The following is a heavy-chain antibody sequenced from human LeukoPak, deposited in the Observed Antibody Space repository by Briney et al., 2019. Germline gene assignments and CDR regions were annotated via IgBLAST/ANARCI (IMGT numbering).Heavy chain of an antibody. D-gene: IGHD3-22*01. Sequence: GGALRLSCAASGFTVSSNYMSWVRDAPGKGLEWVSVIYSGGSTYYADSVKGRFTISRDHSKNTLYLQMNSSRSEDTAVYYCASRDAHSSGYYFYEYWGQGTLVSVSS. CDR1: GFTVSSNY. CDR2: IYSGGST. V-gene: IGHV3-53*01. J-gene: IGHJ4*02. CDR3: ASRDAHSSGYYFYEY.